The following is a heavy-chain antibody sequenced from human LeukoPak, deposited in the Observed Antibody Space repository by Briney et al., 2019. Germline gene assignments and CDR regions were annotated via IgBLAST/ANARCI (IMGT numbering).Heavy chain of an antibody. Sequence: PSETLSLTCTVSGGSISSGGYYWSWIRQHPGKGLEWIGYIYYSGSTYYNPSLKSRVTIPVDTSKNQLSLKLSSVTAADTAVYYCARDAFISLHRIAAAGTGYYGMDVWGQGTTVTVSS. D-gene: IGHD6-13*01. V-gene: IGHV4-31*03. CDR2: IYYSGST. J-gene: IGHJ6*02. CDR3: ARDAFISLHRIAAAGTGYYGMDV. CDR1: GGSISSGGYY.